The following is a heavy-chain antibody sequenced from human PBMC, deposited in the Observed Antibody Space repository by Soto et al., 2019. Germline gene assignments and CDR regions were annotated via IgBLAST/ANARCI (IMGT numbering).Heavy chain of an antibody. CDR3: ARASGTMVRGVIPQGPLDY. D-gene: IGHD3-10*01. J-gene: IGHJ4*02. CDR2: INHSGST. V-gene: IGHV4-34*01. CDR1: GGSFRGYY. Sequence: SETLSLTCAVYGGSFRGYYGSWIRKPTGKGLEWIGEINHSGSTNYNPSLKSRVTISVDTPKNQFSLKLSSVTAADTAVYYCARASGTMVRGVIPQGPLDYWGQGTLVTVSS.